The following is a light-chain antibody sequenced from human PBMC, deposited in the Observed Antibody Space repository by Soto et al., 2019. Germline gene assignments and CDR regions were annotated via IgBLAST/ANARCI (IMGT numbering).Light chain of an antibody. J-gene: IGKJ3*01. Sequence: DIQLTQSPPSLSASIGDRDTITCRASQDINKYLAWYQQKPGKVPNLLIYDASTLQSGVPSRFSGSGSGTDFTLTISSLQPEDVATYYCQNYNNLAMTFGPGTKVDVK. CDR1: QDINKY. V-gene: IGKV1-27*01. CDR2: DAS. CDR3: QNYNNLAMT.